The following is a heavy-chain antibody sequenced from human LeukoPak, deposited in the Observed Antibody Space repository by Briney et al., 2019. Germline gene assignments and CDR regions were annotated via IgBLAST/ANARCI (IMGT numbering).Heavy chain of an antibody. CDR1: GLTSSIFE. CDR2: ISNSGSTT. Sequence: GGSLRLSCIASGLTSSIFEMNWVRQAPGKGLEWVSYISNSGSTTDYADAVKGRFTISRDNAKNSLYLQMSSLRVEDTAVYYCVRGGGPSYKYNAFDIWGQGTMVTVS. D-gene: IGHD2-15*01. J-gene: IGHJ3*02. V-gene: IGHV3-48*03. CDR3: VRGGGPSYKYNAFDI.